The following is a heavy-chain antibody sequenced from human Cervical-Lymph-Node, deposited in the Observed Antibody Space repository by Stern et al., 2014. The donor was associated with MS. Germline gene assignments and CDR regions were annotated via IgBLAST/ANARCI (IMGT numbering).Heavy chain of an antibody. CDR3: ARDCRLRYFDG. V-gene: IGHV3-48*02. CDR2: IDNSSSFK. CDR1: GFTFSTYS. Sequence: EVQLVQSRGGLVQPGASLRLSCAASGFTFSTYSNTCVRQAPGQGLECVSYIDNSSSFKYYADSVKGRFPISRDNAKNSLYLQMHSLRDEDTAVYYCARDCRLRYFDGWGQGTLVAVSS. J-gene: IGHJ4*02. D-gene: IGHD3-9*01.